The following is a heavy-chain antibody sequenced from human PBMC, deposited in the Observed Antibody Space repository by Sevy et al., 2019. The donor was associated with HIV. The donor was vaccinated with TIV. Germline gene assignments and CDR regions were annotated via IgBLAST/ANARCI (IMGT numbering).Heavy chain of an antibody. D-gene: IGHD3-22*01. CDR2: IHQSGST. J-gene: IGHJ4*02. V-gene: IGHV4-38-2*02. Sequence: SEILSLTCTVSGYSISTGYYWGWIRQPPGKGLEWIGNIHQSGSTYYNPSLKSRITISVDTSKNQFSLNLISVTAADTAVYYCARRTYYSDSTAYYFDYWGQGTLVTVSS. CDR3: ARRTYYSDSTAYYFDY. CDR1: GYSISTGYY.